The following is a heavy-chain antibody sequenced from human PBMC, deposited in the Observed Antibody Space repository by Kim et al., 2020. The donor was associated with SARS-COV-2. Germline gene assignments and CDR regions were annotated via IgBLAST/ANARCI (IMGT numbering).Heavy chain of an antibody. D-gene: IGHD6-13*01. V-gene: IGHV3-21*01. Sequence: GGSLRLSCAASGFTFSSYSMNWVRQAPGKGLEWVSFISSSSSYIYYADSVKGRFTISRDNAKNSLYLQMNSLRAEDTTVYYCARGRQQVDICFDYWGQGTLVTVSS. J-gene: IGHJ4*02. CDR3: ARGRQQVDICFDY. CDR2: ISSSSSYI. CDR1: GFTFSSYS.